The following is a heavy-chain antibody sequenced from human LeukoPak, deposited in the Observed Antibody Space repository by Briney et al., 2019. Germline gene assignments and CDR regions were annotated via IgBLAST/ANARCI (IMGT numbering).Heavy chain of an antibody. D-gene: IGHD3-22*01. CDR1: GGSISSSSYY. CDR3: ARRSAPYYDSSGYPPYYFDY. CDR2: IYYSGST. V-gene: IGHV4-39*01. J-gene: IGHJ4*02. Sequence: SETLSLTCTVSGGSISSSSYYWGWIRHPPGKGLEWIGSIYYSGSTYYNPSLKSRVTISVDTSKNQFSLKLSSVTAADTAVYYCARRSAPYYDSSGYPPYYFDYWGQGTLVTVSS.